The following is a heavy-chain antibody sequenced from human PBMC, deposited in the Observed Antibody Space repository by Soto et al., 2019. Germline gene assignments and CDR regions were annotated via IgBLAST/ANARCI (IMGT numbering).Heavy chain of an antibody. CDR1: GGSISSGGYS. CDR3: ARALIDCTNGVCYTRQQLYYFDY. Sequence: SETLSLTCAVSGGSISSGGYSWSWIRQPPGKGLEWIGYIYHSGSTYYNPSLKSRVTISVDRSKNQFSLKLSSVTAADTAVYYCARALIDCTNGVCYTRQQLYYFDYWGQGTLVTVSS. V-gene: IGHV4-30-2*01. CDR2: IYHSGST. J-gene: IGHJ4*02. D-gene: IGHD2-8*01.